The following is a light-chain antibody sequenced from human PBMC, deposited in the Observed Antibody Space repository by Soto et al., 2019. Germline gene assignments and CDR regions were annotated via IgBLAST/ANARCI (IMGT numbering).Light chain of an antibody. CDR3: QQFNNYPFT. Sequence: AIQWTQSPASLSASVGDRVTISCRASQGIGSALAWYQQKPGTAPSLLIYDASNLESGVPSRFRGSGSGTDFTLTISSLQPEDFATYYCQQFNNYPFTFGPGTKVDIK. J-gene: IGKJ3*01. CDR1: QGIGSA. V-gene: IGKV1D-13*01. CDR2: DAS.